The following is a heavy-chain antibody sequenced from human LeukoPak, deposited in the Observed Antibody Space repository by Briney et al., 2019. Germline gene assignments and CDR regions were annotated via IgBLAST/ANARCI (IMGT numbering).Heavy chain of an antibody. Sequence: PSETLSLTCTVSGGSISSYYWSWIRQPPGKGLEWIGYIYYSGSTNYNPSLKSRVTITVDTSKNQFSLKLSSVTAADTAVYYCARDAEYSSSSFGGFDPWGQGTLVTVSS. D-gene: IGHD6-6*01. CDR2: IYYSGST. V-gene: IGHV4-59*01. J-gene: IGHJ5*02. CDR3: ARDAEYSSSSFGGFDP. CDR1: GGSISSYY.